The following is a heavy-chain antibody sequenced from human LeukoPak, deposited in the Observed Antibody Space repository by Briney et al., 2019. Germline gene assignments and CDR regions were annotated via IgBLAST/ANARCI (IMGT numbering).Heavy chain of an antibody. CDR3: TREGSTDAFDI. CDR1: AYNFANYH. V-gene: IGHV1-2*02. CDR2: INPNTGGT. J-gene: IGHJ3*02. Sequence: ASVKVSCKASAYNFANYHIHWVRQAPGQGLEWMGYINPNTGGTKCAQNFQGRATMTRDTSITTAYMELSWLRSDDSALYYCTREGSTDAFDIWGQGTMVTVSS.